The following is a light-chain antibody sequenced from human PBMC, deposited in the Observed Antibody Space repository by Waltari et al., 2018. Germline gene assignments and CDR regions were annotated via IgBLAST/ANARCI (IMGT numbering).Light chain of an antibody. CDR2: AAS. V-gene: IGKV1-27*01. Sequence: DIQFTQSPSSLSASVADRVTITWRASQASSNYVAWDQQKPGKVPKLLIYAASILQSGVPSRFSGTGSGTGFSLTISSLQPEDVATYYCQKYNSAPLTFGGGTKVEIK. CDR1: QASSNY. J-gene: IGKJ4*01. CDR3: QKYNSAPLT.